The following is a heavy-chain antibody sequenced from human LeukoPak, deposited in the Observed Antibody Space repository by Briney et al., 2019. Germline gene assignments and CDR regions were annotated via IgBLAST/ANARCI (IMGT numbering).Heavy chain of an antibody. CDR1: GFTFSSYW. Sequence: GGSLRLSCAASGFTFSSYWMSWVRQAPGKGLEWVANIKQDGSEKYYVDSVKGRFTISRDNAKNSLYLQMNSLRAEDTAVYYCAKTGFQWGEYFYYMDVWGKGTTVTVSS. CDR2: IKQDGSEK. D-gene: IGHD1-14*01. J-gene: IGHJ6*03. CDR3: AKTGFQWGEYFYYMDV. V-gene: IGHV3-7*01.